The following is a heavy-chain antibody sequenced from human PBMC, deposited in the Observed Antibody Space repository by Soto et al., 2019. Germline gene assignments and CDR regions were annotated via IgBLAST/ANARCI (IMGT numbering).Heavy chain of an antibody. V-gene: IGHV5-51*01. J-gene: IGHJ6*02. Sequence: GESLKISCKGSGYSFTIYCIGRVRQMPWKGLEWMGIIYPGDSDTRYSPSFQGQVTISADKSISTAYLQWSSLKASDTAMYYCARSRPAGTYYYYGMDVWGQGTTVTVSS. CDR2: IYPGDSDT. D-gene: IGHD6-13*01. CDR3: ARSRPAGTYYYYGMDV. CDR1: GYSFTIYC.